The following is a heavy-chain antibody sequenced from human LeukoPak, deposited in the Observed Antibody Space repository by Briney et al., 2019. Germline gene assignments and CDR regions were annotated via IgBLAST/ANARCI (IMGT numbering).Heavy chain of an antibody. CDR3: ARYTDHYYFDY. CDR1: GFIFTSYW. CDR2: NYPDDSDT. J-gene: IGHJ4*02. V-gene: IGHV5-51*01. D-gene: IGHD1-1*01. Sequence: GESLQISCQRPGFIFTSYWIGLVRQVPGKGPEWMGINYPDDSDTRYSPSLQGQVTISADNSISTAYLQWSSLHPSDTAIYYCARYTDHYYFDYWGQGTLVTVSS.